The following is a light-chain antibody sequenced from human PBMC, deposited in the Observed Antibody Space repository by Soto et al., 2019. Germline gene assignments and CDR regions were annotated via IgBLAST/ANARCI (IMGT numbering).Light chain of an antibody. CDR1: QSVLYSSNNKNY. V-gene: IGKV4-1*01. Sequence: DIVMTQSPDSLAVSRGERATINCKSSQSVLYSSNNKNYLAWYQQKPGQPPKLLIYWASTRESGVPDRFSGSGSGTDFTLNISSLQAEDVAVYYCQQYYSTLYTFGQGTKLEIK. J-gene: IGKJ2*01. CDR3: QQYYSTLYT. CDR2: WAS.